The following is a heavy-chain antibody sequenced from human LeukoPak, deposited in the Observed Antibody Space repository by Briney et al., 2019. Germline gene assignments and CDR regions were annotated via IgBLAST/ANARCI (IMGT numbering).Heavy chain of an antibody. D-gene: IGHD1-1*01. Sequence: PPETLSLTCTVSGGSISSYYCSWIRQPAGNRRGWIGCIYTSGSTNYNPSLKSRVTMSVDTSKTQFSLKLSSVTAADTAVYYCARSPWTVGAFDIWGQGTMVTVSS. J-gene: IGHJ3*02. V-gene: IGHV4-4*07. CDR3: ARSPWTVGAFDI. CDR2: IYTSGST. CDR1: GGSISSYY.